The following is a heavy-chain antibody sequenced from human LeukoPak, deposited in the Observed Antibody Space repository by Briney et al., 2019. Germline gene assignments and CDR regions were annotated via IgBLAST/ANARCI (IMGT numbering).Heavy chain of an antibody. CDR2: ISGGSRGI. CDR1: GFTFSSYS. Sequence: GGSLRLSCSASGFTFSSYSMNWVRQTPGKGLEWVSFISGGSRGIHYADSVKGRFTISRDNAENSLFLQMNSLRAEDTAVYYCVSGDYYQDGLGHYKFDNWGEGPRVPVSS. J-gene: IGHJ4*02. V-gene: IGHV3-48*01. D-gene: IGHD3-9*01. CDR3: VSGDYYQDGLGHYKFDN.